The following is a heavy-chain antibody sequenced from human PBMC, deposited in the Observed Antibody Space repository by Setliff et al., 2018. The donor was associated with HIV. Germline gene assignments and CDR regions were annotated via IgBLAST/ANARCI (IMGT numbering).Heavy chain of an antibody. CDR3: ARGGTSSNWFDP. J-gene: IGHJ5*02. V-gene: IGHV4-59*01. CDR1: GASISYNT. CDR2: IHHSVTT. D-gene: IGHD2-2*01. Sequence: SETLSLTCIVSGASISYNTWSWIRQPPGKGLQWIGFIHHSVTTSYNPSLKSRVTISLDTSKNQLSLKLTSVTAADTAVYYCARGGTSSNWFDPWVPETLLVTVSS.